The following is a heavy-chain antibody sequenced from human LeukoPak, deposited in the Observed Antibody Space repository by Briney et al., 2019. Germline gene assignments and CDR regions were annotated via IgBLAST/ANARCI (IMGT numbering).Heavy chain of an antibody. CDR3: AKVRYYGSGALDY. CDR1: GFTFRNYW. V-gene: IGHV3-30*18. J-gene: IGHJ4*02. CDR2: ISYDGSNK. D-gene: IGHD3-10*01. Sequence: PGGSLRLSCAASGFTFRNYWMHWVRQAPGKGLEWVAVISYDGSNKYYADSVKGRFTISRDNSKNTLYLQMNSLRAEDTAVYYCAKVRYYGSGALDYWGQGTLVTVSS.